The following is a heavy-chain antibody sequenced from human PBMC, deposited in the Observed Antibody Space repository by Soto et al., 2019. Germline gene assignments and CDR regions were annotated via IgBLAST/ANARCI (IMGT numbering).Heavy chain of an antibody. D-gene: IGHD1-1*01. CDR3: ARVHNSEIAPRGLDY. CDR1: GGSIGRGGYY. V-gene: IGHV4-31*03. Sequence: PSETLSLTCSVSGGSIGRGGYYWSWIRQHPGKGLEWIGYIYYTGSTYINPSLRSRVTISVDTSKNQFSLKLNSVTAADTAVYYCARVHNSEIAPRGLDYWGQGTLVTVSS. CDR2: IYYTGST. J-gene: IGHJ4*02.